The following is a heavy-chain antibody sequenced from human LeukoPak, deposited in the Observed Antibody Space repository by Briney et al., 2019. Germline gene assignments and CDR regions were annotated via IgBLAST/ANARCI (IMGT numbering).Heavy chain of an antibody. CDR1: GFTFISYE. V-gene: IGHV3-48*03. J-gene: IGHJ3*02. Sequence: PGGSLRLSCAASGFTFISYEMNWVRQAPGKGLEWVSHISSSGRTIYYADSVKGRFTISRDNAKNSLYLQMNSLRAEDTAVYYCASARFEWLVRAFDIWGQGTMVTVSS. CDR2: ISSSGRTI. CDR3: ASARFEWLVRAFDI. D-gene: IGHD6-19*01.